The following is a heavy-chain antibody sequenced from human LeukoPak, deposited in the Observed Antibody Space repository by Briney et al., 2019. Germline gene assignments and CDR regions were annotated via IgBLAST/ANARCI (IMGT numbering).Heavy chain of an antibody. J-gene: IGHJ4*02. Sequence: PSETLSLTCTVSGGSISSYYWSWIRQPPGKGLEWIGYIYYSGSTNYNPSLKSRVTISVDTSKNQFSLKLSSVTAADTAVYYCARDSRSHYYDSSVFDYWGQGTLVTVSS. D-gene: IGHD3-22*01. V-gene: IGHV4-59*01. CDR1: GGSISSYY. CDR3: ARDSRSHYYDSSVFDY. CDR2: IYYSGST.